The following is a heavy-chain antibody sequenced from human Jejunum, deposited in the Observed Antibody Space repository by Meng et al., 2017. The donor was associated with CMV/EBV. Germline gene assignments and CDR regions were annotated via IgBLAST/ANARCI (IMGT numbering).Heavy chain of an antibody. J-gene: IGHJ4*02. Sequence: QVQLQESGAGPLKPSETLSLTCTVSRGSLSFYYWSWIRKPAGKGLEWIGRIFTTGSTNYHPSLKSRVTMSVDTSKNQISLRLTSVTAADTAIYYCVRETDMTVGPHFDYWGQGALVTVSS. CDR3: VRETDMTVGPHFDY. CDR2: IFTTGST. V-gene: IGHV4-4*07. D-gene: IGHD3-22*01. CDR1: RGSLSFYY.